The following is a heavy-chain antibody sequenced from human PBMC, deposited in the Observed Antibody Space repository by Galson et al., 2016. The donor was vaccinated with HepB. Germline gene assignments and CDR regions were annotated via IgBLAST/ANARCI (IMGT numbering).Heavy chain of an antibody. CDR3: TRMEKWESPFDY. CDR2: IKTKAENYAT. CDR1: GFIFSDSN. Sequence: SLRLSCAGSGFIFSDSNVYWVRQASGKGLEWVARIKTKAENYATAYAASVTGRFTISRDDSKNTAYLQMNGLKTEDTAVYYCTRMEKWESPFDYWGQGTQVTVSS. J-gene: IGHJ4*02. D-gene: IGHD1-26*01. V-gene: IGHV3-73*01.